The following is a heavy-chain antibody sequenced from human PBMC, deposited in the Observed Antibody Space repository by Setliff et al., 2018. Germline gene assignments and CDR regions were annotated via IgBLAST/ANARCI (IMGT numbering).Heavy chain of an antibody. Sequence: PSETLSLTCAVSGGSISSGSYYWSWIRQPAGKGLEWVGRLHTSGSTNYNPSLKGRVTISVDTSKNQFSLKLSSVTAADTAIYYCARQRVVVGAPSWFDPWGQGTLVTVSS. CDR3: ARQRVVVGAPSWFDP. D-gene: IGHD2-15*01. V-gene: IGHV4-61*02. J-gene: IGHJ5*02. CDR2: LHTSGST. CDR1: GGSISSGSYY.